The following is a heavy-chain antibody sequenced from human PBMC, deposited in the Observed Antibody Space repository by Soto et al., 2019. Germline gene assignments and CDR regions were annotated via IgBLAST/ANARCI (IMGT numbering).Heavy chain of an antibody. J-gene: IGHJ4*02. D-gene: IGHD2-21*01. CDR2: IKQDGSEK. V-gene: IGHV3-7*01. CDR1: GFTFTSYW. CDR3: ARVWTDGRFDY. Sequence: EVQLVESGGGLVQPGVSLRLCCAGSGFTFTSYWMSWVRQAPGTGLEWVASIKQDGSEKHYVDSVKGRFTDSRDNADNSLFVSMNTLRAADTVVYYCARVWTDGRFDYWGQGTLVTVSS.